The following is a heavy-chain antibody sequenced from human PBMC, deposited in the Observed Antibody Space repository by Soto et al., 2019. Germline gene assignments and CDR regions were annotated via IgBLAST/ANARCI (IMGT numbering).Heavy chain of an antibody. CDR1: GFTVRRNY. D-gene: IGHD1-26*01. J-gene: IGHJ4*02. CDR3: GRGVAATLFDF. CDR2: LYSGGTT. Sequence: EVQVVETGGGLIQPGGSLRLSCTASGFTVRRNYMTWVRQAPGKGLEWVSVLYSGGTTYYADSVKGRFTISRDNPKNTLYLQMNSLRVEDTATYYCGRGVAATLFDFWGQGTLVTVSS. V-gene: IGHV3-53*02.